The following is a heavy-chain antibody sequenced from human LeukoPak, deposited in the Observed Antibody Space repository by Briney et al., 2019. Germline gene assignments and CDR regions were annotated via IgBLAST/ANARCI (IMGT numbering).Heavy chain of an antibody. CDR1: GFTFSSYA. CDR2: ISYDGSNK. V-gene: IGHV3-30*04. J-gene: IGHJ4*02. Sequence: GRSLRLSCAASGFTFSSYAMHWVRQAPGKGLEWVAVISYDGSNKYYADSAKGRFTISRDNSKNTLYLQMNSLRAEDTAVYYCARDNRGYNYFDYWGQGTLVTVSS. D-gene: IGHD5-24*01. CDR3: ARDNRGYNYFDY.